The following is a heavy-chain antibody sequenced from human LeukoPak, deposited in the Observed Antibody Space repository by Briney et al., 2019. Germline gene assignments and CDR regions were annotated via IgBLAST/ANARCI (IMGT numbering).Heavy chain of an antibody. D-gene: IGHD6-13*01. CDR1: GFTFSSYG. Sequence: PGRSLRLSCAASGFTFSSYGMHWVRQAPGKGLEWVAVISYDGSNKYYADSVKGRFTISRDNSKNTLYLQMNSLRAEDTAVYYCARGGIAAAVYNWFDPWGQGTLVTVSS. CDR2: ISYDGSNK. V-gene: IGHV3-30*03. J-gene: IGHJ5*02. CDR3: ARGGIAAAVYNWFDP.